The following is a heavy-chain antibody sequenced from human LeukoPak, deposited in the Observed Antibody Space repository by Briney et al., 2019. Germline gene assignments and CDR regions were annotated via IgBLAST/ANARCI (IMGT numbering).Heavy chain of an antibody. V-gene: IGHV3-15*01. CDR1: GFTITNAW. Sequence: GGSLRLSCAASGFTITNAWMSWVRQAPGKGLGWVGRIKSKTDGGTTDYAAPVKGRFTISRDDSRNTLYLQMSSLKTEDTAVYYCTRVNYAAFDYWGQGTLVTVSS. J-gene: IGHJ4*02. D-gene: IGHD3-16*01. CDR2: IKSKTDGGTT. CDR3: TRVNYAAFDY.